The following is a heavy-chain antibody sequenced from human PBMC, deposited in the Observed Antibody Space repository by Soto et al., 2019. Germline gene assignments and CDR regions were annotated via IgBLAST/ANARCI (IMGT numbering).Heavy chain of an antibody. CDR3: EREEVSRPNTYHGLDV. CDR2: ISSRSIYI. Sequence: EVQLVESGGGLVKPGGSLRLSCAASGFTFNTYTMNWVRQAPGKGLEWVSSISSRSIYIYYADSVTGRFTISRDDARNSLYLQMNSPRAEDTAVYYCEREEVSRPNTYHGLDVWGQGTTVTVSS. V-gene: IGHV3-21*01. J-gene: IGHJ6*02. CDR1: GFTFNTYT.